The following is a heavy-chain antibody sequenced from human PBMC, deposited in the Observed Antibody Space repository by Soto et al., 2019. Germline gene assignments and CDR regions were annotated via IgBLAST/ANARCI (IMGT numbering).Heavy chain of an antibody. Sequence: PSETLSLTCTVSGGSISSYYWSWIRQPPGKGLEWIGYIYYSGSTNYNPSLKSRVTISVDTSKNQFSLKLSSVTAADTAVYYCARNQFRIAAGMDFDPWGQGTLVTVSS. CDR1: GGSISSYY. V-gene: IGHV4-59*01. CDR3: ARNQFRIAAGMDFDP. D-gene: IGHD6-13*01. J-gene: IGHJ5*02. CDR2: IYYSGST.